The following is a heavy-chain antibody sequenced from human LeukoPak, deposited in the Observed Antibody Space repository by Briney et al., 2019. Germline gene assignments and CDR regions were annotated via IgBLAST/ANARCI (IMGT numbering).Heavy chain of an antibody. J-gene: IGHJ5*02. Sequence: SETLSLTCTVSGYSISSGYYWGWIRQPTGKGLEWIGSIYHSGSTYYNPSLKSRVTISVVTSKNQFSLKLSSVTAADTAVYYCAKDHPTYYYGSGSYFRGRFDPWGQGTLVTVSS. CDR3: AKDHPTYYYGSGSYFRGRFDP. CDR1: GYSISSGYY. D-gene: IGHD3-10*01. V-gene: IGHV4-38-2*02. CDR2: IYHSGST.